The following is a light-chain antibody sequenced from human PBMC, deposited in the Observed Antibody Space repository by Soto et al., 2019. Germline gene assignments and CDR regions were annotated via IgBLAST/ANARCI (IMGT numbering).Light chain of an antibody. Sequence: QTVVTQEPSFSVSPGGTVTVTCGLSSGSVSTSYYPSWYQQTPGQAPRTLIYSTNTRSSGVPDRFSGSILGNKAALTITGAQADDESDYYCVLYMGSGISVFVGGTKVTVL. CDR1: SGSVSTSYY. V-gene: IGLV8-61*01. CDR3: VLYMGSGISV. CDR2: STN. J-gene: IGLJ3*02.